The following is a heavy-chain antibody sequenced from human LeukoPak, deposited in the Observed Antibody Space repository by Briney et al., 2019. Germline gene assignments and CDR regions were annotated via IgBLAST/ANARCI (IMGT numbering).Heavy chain of an antibody. CDR1: GFTFTSSA. V-gene: IGHV1-58*02. D-gene: IGHD5-18*01. Sequence: ASVKVSCKASGFTFTSSAMQWVRQARGQRLEWIGWIVVGSGNTNYAQKFQERVTITRDMSTSTAYMELSSLRSEDTAVYYCARDEYSYAGRNLGYWGQGTLVTVSS. CDR3: ARDEYSYAGRNLGY. CDR2: IVVGSGNT. J-gene: IGHJ4*02.